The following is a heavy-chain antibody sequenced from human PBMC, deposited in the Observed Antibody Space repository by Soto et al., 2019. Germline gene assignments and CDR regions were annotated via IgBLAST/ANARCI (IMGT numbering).Heavy chain of an antibody. V-gene: IGHV1-69*02. Sequence: ASVKVSCKASGGTFSSYTISWVRQAPGQGLEWMGRIIPILGIANYAQKFQGRVTITADKSTSTAYMELSSLRSEDTAVYYCARGPPLDDFWSGLNWFDPWGQGTLVTVSS. CDR2: IIPILGIA. CDR3: ARGPPLDDFWSGLNWFDP. D-gene: IGHD3-3*01. CDR1: GGTFSSYT. J-gene: IGHJ5*02.